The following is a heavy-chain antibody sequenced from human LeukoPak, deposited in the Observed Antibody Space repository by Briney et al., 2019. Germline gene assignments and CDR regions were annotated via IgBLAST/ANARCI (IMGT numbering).Heavy chain of an antibody. J-gene: IGHJ4*02. V-gene: IGHV4-4*09. CDR1: DGSISEDY. Sequence: SETLSLTCTVSDGSISEDYWTWIRQPPGKGLEWIGLIYVRGTTNYNPSLKSRVTISLDTSRDQFSLKLNSVTAADTAIYYCAGPRFDSWGQGILVTVSS. CDR2: IYVRGTT. CDR3: AGPRFDS.